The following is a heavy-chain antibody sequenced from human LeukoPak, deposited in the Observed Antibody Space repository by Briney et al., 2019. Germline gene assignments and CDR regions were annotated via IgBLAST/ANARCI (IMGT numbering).Heavy chain of an antibody. J-gene: IGHJ3*01. Sequence: TGGSLRLSCAASGFTFSSYDMNWVRQAPGKGLEWVSYISSSSSYIYYADSVKGRFTFSRDNAKNSLYLQMNILRAEDTAVYYCARVDAFDLWGQGTMVSVSS. CDR1: GFTFSSYD. CDR3: ARVDAFDL. CDR2: ISSSSSYI. V-gene: IGHV3-21*01.